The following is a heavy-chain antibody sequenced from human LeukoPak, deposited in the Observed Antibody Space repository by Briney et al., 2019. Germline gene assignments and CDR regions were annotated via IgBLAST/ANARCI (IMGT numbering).Heavy chain of an antibody. Sequence: GASVKVSCKAFVYTFTVYYMHWVRQAPGQGLEWVGWINPNSGGTNYAQKFQGRVTMTRDTSISTAYMELRRLRSDDTAVYYCARMYSRGWYSGYWGQGTLVTVSS. CDR3: ARMYSRGWYSGY. CDR2: INPNSGGT. D-gene: IGHD6-19*01. CDR1: VYTFTVYY. V-gene: IGHV1-2*02. J-gene: IGHJ4*02.